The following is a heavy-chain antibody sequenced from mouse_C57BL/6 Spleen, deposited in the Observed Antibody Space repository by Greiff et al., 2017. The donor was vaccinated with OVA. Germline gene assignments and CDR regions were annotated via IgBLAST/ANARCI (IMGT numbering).Heavy chain of an antibody. Sequence: QVQLQQPGAELVKPGASVKLSCKASGYTFTSYWMHWVKQRPGQGLKWIGMIHPNSGSTNYNEKFKSKATLTVDKSSSTAYMQLSSLTSEDSAVYYCARDGTAQVYFDYWGQGTTLTVSS. CDR3: ARDGTAQVYFDY. CDR1: GYTFTSYW. CDR2: IHPNSGST. D-gene: IGHD3-2*02. J-gene: IGHJ2*01. V-gene: IGHV1-64*01.